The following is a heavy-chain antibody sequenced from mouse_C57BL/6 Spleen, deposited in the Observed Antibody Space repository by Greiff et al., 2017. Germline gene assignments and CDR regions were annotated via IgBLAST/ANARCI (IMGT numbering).Heavy chain of an antibody. CDR3: ARGELTGTWFAY. Sequence: VKLQESGAELARPGASVKLSCKASGYTFTSYGISWVKQRTGQGLEWIGEIYPRSGNTYYNEKFKGKATLTADKSSSTAYMELRSLTSEDSAVYFCARGELTGTWFAYWGQGTLVTVSA. CDR2: IYPRSGNT. J-gene: IGHJ3*01. CDR1: GYTFTSYG. V-gene: IGHV1-81*01. D-gene: IGHD4-1*01.